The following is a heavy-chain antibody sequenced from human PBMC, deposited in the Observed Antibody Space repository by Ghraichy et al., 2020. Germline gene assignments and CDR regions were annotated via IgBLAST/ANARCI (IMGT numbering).Heavy chain of an antibody. CDR2: ISTSSSTI. CDR3: ARDPYDFWSGSLPRT. V-gene: IGHV3-48*02. J-gene: IGHJ4*02. CDR1: GFTFRSYS. Sequence: GSLRLSCAASGFTFRSYSMNWVRQAPGKGLEWLSYISTSSSTIYYADSVKGRFTISRDNAKNSLFLQLNSLRDEDTAVYYCARDPYDFWSGSLPRTRGQGTLVTVSS. D-gene: IGHD3-3*01.